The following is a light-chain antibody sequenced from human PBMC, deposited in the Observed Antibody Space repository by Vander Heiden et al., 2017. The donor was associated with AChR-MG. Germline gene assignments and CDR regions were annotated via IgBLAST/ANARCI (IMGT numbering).Light chain of an antibody. V-gene: IGKV3-20*01. CDR1: QSVSSSY. J-gene: IGKJ2*01. CDR2: GAS. CDR3: QHYGRTPPYT. Sequence: EIVLTQSPGTLSLSPGARATLSCRASQSVSSSYLAWYQQKPGQAPRLLIYGASSRATGIPDRFSGSGYGTDFTLTISRLDPEDFAVYYCQHYGRTPPYTFGQGTKLEIK.